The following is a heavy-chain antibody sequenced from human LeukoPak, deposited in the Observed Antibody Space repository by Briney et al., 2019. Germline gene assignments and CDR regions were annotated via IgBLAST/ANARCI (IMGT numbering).Heavy chain of an antibody. D-gene: IGHD1-26*01. J-gene: IGHJ4*02. CDR3: AKDPEGIVRIVGATPDY. Sequence: PGGSLRLSCAASGFTFSSYAMSWVRQAPGKGLEWVSAISSSGGSTYYADSVKGRFTISRDNSKNTLYLQMNSLRAEDTAVYYCAKDPEGIVRIVGATPDYWGQGTLVTVSS. CDR2: ISSSGGST. CDR1: GFTFSSYA. V-gene: IGHV3-23*01.